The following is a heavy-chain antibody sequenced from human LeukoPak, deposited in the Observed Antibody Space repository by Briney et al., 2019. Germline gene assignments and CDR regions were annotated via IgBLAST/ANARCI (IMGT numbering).Heavy chain of an antibody. D-gene: IGHD4/OR15-4a*01. Sequence: PGGSLRLSCAASGFTFLRHGMTWFRQAPGKGLEWVSVIYVGGTTYYADSVRGRFTISRDNSKNTLYLQMSSLRAEDTAVYYCARDPDYGDNWGLGTLVIVSS. CDR1: GFTFLRHG. CDR2: IYVGGTT. J-gene: IGHJ4*02. V-gene: IGHV3-53*01. CDR3: ARDPDYGDN.